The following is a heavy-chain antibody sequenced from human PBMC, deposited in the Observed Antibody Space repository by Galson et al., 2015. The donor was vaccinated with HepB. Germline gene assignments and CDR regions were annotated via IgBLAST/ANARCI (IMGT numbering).Heavy chain of an antibody. D-gene: IGHD2/OR15-2a*01. CDR1: GFTFSSYG. Sequence: SLRLSCAASGFTFSSYGMHWVRQAPGKGLEWVAVISYAGTNKNHAYSVKGRFTISRDNSKNTLYLQMNSLRSEDTAVYYCARDFHFAFDYWGQGILVTVSS. V-gene: IGHV3-30*03. CDR2: ISYAGTNK. CDR3: ARDFHFAFDY. J-gene: IGHJ4*02.